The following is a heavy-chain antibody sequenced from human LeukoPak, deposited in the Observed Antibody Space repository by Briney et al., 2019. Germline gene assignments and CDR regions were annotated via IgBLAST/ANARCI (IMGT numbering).Heavy chain of an antibody. Sequence: ASVKVSCKASGYTFTSYGISWERQAPGQGLEWMGWVSAYNGNTNYAQKLQGRVTMTTDTSTSTAYMELRSLRSDDTAVYYCARDRYGSGSSYNWFDPWGQGTLVTVSS. CDR1: GYTFTSYG. D-gene: IGHD3-10*01. J-gene: IGHJ5*02. CDR3: ARDRYGSGSSYNWFDP. CDR2: VSAYNGNT. V-gene: IGHV1-18*01.